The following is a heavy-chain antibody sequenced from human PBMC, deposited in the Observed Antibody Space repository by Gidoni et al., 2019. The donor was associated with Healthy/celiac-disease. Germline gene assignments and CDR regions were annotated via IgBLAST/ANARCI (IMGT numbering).Heavy chain of an antibody. CDR1: GGSIRSYY. D-gene: IGHD5-12*01. Sequence: QVQLQESGPGLVKPSETLSLTCTVSGGSIRSYYWSWIRQPPGKGLEWIGYIYYSGSTNYHPSLKSRVTISVDTSKNQFSLKLSSVTAADTAVYYCARVNSGYEAYYYYGMDVWGQGTTVTVSS. CDR2: IYYSGST. J-gene: IGHJ6*02. V-gene: IGHV4-59*01. CDR3: ARVNSGYEAYYYYGMDV.